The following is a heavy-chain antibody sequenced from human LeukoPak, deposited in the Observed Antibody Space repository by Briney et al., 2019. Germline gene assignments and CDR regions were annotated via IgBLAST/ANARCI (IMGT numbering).Heavy chain of an antibody. V-gene: IGHV4-31*03. CDR2: IYYSGST. CDR1: GVSISSGGYY. CDR3: ARALAAGTLVYFDY. J-gene: IGHJ4*02. D-gene: IGHD6-13*01. Sequence: KTSETLSLTCTVSGVSISSGGYYWRWVRQDPGKGLEGIVYIYYSGSTYYNPSLKSRVTISVDTSKNQFSLKLSSVTAADTAVYYCARALAAGTLVYFDYWGQGTLVTVSS.